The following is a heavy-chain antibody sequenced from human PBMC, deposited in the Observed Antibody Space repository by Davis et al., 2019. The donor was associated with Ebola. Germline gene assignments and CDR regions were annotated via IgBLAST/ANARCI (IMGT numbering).Heavy chain of an antibody. D-gene: IGHD3-10*01. CDR3: ARDRAGGSYYYYYGMDV. J-gene: IGHJ6*02. CDR2: IIPILGIA. CDR1: GGTFSSYT. V-gene: IGHV1-69*04. Sequence: SVKVSCKASGGTFSSYTISWVRQAPGQGLEWVGRIIPILGIANYAQKFQGRVTITADKSTSTAYMELISLRSEDTAVYYCARDRAGGSYYYYYGMDVWGQGTTVTVSS.